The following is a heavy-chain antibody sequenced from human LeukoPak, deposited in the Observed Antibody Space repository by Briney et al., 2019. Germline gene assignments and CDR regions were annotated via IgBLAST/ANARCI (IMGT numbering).Heavy chain of an antibody. CDR2: INHSGST. J-gene: IGHJ4*02. Sequence: SETLSLTCAVYGGSFCGYYWTWICQPPGRGLEWIGEINHSGSTNYNPSLKSRVTISVDTSKSQFSLKLNSVTAADTAMYYCARGQDPYWGEGTLVTVSS. V-gene: IGHV4-34*01. CDR3: ARGQDPY. CDR1: GGSFCGYY.